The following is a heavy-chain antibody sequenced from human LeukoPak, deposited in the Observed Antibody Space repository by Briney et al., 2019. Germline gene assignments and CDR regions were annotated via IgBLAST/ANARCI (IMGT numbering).Heavy chain of an antibody. D-gene: IGHD1-14*01. CDR2: IRSDGSNK. CDR3: AKDGRTGPFDY. J-gene: IGHJ4*02. Sequence: GGSLRLSCAASGFTFSSYGMHWVRQAPGKGLEWVAFIRSDGSNKYYADSVKGRFIISRDNSKNTLYLQMNRLRAEDTALYYCAKDGRTGPFDYWGQGTLVTVSS. CDR1: GFTFSSYG. V-gene: IGHV3-30*02.